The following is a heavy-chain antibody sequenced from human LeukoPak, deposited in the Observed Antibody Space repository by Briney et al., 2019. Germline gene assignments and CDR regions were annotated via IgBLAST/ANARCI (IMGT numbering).Heavy chain of an antibody. Sequence: GGSLRLSCAASGFTFSSYAMSWVRQAPGKGLEWVSAISGSGGSTYHADSVKGRFTISRDNSKNTLYLQMNSLRAEDTAVYYCAKGGGLWFGELFDYWGQGTLVTVSS. D-gene: IGHD3-10*01. CDR2: ISGSGGST. CDR3: AKGGGLWFGELFDY. J-gene: IGHJ4*02. CDR1: GFTFSSYA. V-gene: IGHV3-23*01.